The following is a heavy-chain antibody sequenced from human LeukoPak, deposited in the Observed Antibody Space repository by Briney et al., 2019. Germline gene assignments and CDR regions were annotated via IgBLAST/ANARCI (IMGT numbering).Heavy chain of an antibody. D-gene: IGHD6-13*01. Sequence: EPVSLLCSVWGRPLSIYYWRWLREPTGGGRVGIGYIYYSGSTNYNPSPKSRVTISVDTSQNPFSLKLSSVTAADTALYYCARYPQAIAAAVPGWYFDLWGRGTLVTVSS. J-gene: IGHJ2*01. CDR3: ARYPQAIAAAVPGWYFDL. CDR1: GRPLSIYY. CDR2: IYYSGST. V-gene: IGHV4-59*01.